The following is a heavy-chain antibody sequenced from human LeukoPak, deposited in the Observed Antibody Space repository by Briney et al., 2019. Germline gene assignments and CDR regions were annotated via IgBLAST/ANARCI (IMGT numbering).Heavy chain of an antibody. Sequence: ASVKVSCKPSGYTFTVNYLHWVRQAPGQGLEWVGWMNPNSGVTVHAQNFQGRVTMTRDTSISTAYMELSSLTSDDTAVYYCTRGAGTSWFDYWGQGSLVTVSS. J-gene: IGHJ4*02. V-gene: IGHV1-2*02. D-gene: IGHD2-2*01. CDR3: TRGAGTSWFDY. CDR2: MNPNSGVT. CDR1: GYTFTVNY.